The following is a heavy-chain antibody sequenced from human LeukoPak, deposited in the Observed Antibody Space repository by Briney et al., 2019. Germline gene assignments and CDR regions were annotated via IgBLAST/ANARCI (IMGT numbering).Heavy chain of an antibody. J-gene: IGHJ6*03. CDR1: GYSFTSYW. D-gene: IGHD3-3*01. V-gene: IGHV5-51*01. CDR3: SRLSPPYYDFWSGYYMDV. CDR2: IYPGDSDT. Sequence: GESLKISCKGSGYSFTSYWIGWVRQMPGKGLEWMGIIYPGDSDTRYSPSFQGQVTISADKSISTAYLQWSSLKASDTAMYYCSRLSPPYYDFWSGYYMDVWGKGTTVTVPS.